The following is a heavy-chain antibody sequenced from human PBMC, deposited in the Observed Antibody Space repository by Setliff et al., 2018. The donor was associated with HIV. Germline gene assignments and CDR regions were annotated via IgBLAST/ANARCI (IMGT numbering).Heavy chain of an antibody. V-gene: IGHV1-3*01. CDR2: VNADNGNT. J-gene: IGHJ5*02. Sequence: GASVKVSCKASGGTFSSYAISWVRQAPGQGLEWMGWVNADNGNTKYSEKFQGRVTITRDTSASTAYMELSSLRSEDTAVYYCARSMTTVTDGGAGWFDPWGQGTLVTV. D-gene: IGHD4-17*01. CDR1: GGTFSSYA. CDR3: ARSMTTVTDGGAGWFDP.